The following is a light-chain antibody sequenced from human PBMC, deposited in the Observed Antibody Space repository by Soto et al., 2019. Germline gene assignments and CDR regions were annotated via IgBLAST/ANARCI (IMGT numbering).Light chain of an antibody. CDR1: SSDIGGYKY. CDR3: TSYANSTTLDYV. J-gene: IGLJ1*01. CDR2: EVS. Sequence: QSALTQPASVSGSLGQSITISCTGTSSDIGGYKYVSWDQQHPGKAPKLIIFEVSNRPSGVSDRSSGSNSGNTASLTISGLEAEDEADYYCTSYANSTTLDYVFGTGTKVTVL. V-gene: IGLV2-14*01.